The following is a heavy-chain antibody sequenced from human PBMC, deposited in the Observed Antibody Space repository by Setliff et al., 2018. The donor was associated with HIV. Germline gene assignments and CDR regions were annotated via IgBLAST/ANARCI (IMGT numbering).Heavy chain of an antibody. V-gene: IGHV7-4-1*02. J-gene: IGHJ3*02. CDR1: GYTFTSYA. CDR3: ARKQSWSSGGEAFDI. CDR2: ISTNTGNP. Sequence: ASVKVSCQASGYTFTSYAMNWVRQAPGQWLEWMGRISTNTGNPTYAQGFTGRFVFSLGTSVRTAYLQISSLKAEDTAVYYCARKQSWSSGGEAFDIWGQGTMVTVSS. D-gene: IGHD2-8*01.